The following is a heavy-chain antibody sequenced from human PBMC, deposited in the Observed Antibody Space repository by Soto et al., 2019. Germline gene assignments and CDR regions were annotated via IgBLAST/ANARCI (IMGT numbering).Heavy chain of an antibody. V-gene: IGHV3-9*01. J-gene: IGHJ4*02. CDR3: AAHPGYSSGWRPKADY. D-gene: IGHD6-19*01. Sequence: GGSLRLSCAASGFTFDDYAMHWVRQAPGKGLEWVSGISWNSGSIGYADSVKGRFTISRDNAKNSLYLQMNSLRAEDTALYYCAAHPGYSSGWRPKADYWGQGTLVTVSS. CDR2: ISWNSGSI. CDR1: GFTFDDYA.